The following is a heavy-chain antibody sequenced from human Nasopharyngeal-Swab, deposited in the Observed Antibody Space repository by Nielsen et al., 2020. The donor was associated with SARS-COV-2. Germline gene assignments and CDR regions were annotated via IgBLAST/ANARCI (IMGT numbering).Heavy chain of an antibody. Sequence: GRSLRPSCAASGFSLSTYAMSWVRQAPGKGLEWVSAISGSGGSTYYADSVKSWFTITRDNSKNTLYLQMKGLRAEDRAVYYCVKGGAGVPTDYWGQGTLVTVSS. CDR1: GFSLSTYA. CDR3: VKGGAGVPTDY. D-gene: IGHD6-19*01. J-gene: IGHJ4*02. V-gene: IGHV3-23*01. CDR2: ISGSGGST.